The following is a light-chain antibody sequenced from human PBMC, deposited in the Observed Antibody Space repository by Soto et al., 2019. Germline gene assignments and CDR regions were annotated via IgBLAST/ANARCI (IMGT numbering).Light chain of an antibody. CDR3: TSYAGTHYV. CDR2: GVS. CDR1: SSNVGGYNY. Sequence: QSALTQPPSASGSPGQSVTISCTGTSSNVGGYNYVSWYQQHPGKAPKLMISGVSKRPSGVPDRFSGSKSGNTASLTVSGLHAEDEADYYCTSYAGTHYVFGTGTKVTVL. V-gene: IGLV2-8*01. J-gene: IGLJ1*01.